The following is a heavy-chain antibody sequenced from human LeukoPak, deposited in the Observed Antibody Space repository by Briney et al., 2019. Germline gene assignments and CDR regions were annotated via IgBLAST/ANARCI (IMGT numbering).Heavy chain of an antibody. CDR2: ISYDGSNK. V-gene: IGHV3-30*04. Sequence: PGGSLRLSCAASGFTFSSYAMHWVRQAPGKGLEGVAVISYDGSNKYYADSVKGRFTISRGNSKNTLYLQMNSLRAEDTAVYYCARGGGYSYGSSGLFDYWGQGTLVTVSS. CDR1: GFTFSSYA. D-gene: IGHD5-18*01. CDR3: ARGGGYSYGSSGLFDY. J-gene: IGHJ4*02.